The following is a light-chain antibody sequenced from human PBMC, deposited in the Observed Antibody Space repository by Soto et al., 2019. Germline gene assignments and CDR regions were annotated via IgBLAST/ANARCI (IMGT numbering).Light chain of an antibody. V-gene: IGLV1-40*01. CDR1: SSNIGAGHA. CDR3: QSYDDSLSGWV. Sequence: QSVLTQPPSVSGAPGQRVTISCTGSSSNIGAGHALHWYQHLPGAAPKLLMYGNSDRPSGVPDRFSGSKSGTSASLAITGRQPGDEADYYCQSYDDSLSGWVFGGGTKRTVL. CDR2: GNS. J-gene: IGLJ3*02.